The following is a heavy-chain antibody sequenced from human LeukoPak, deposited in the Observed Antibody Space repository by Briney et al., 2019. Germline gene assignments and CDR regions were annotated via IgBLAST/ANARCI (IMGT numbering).Heavy chain of an antibody. CDR2: INPSGGST. V-gene: IGHV1-46*01. CDR1: XYTFTXYY. J-gene: IGHJ4*02. D-gene: IGHD3-22*01. CDR3: ARQRTDSSGRYIDY. Sequence: VKVSCKXXXYTFTXYYMHWVRQAPGQGLEWMGIINPSGGSTSYAQKFQGRVTMTRDTSTSTVYMELSSLRSEDTAVYYCARQRTDSSGRYIDYWGQGTLVTVSS.